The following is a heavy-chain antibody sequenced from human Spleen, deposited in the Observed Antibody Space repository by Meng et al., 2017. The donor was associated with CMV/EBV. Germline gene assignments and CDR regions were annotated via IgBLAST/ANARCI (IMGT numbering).Heavy chain of an antibody. V-gene: IGHV3-74*01. CDR1: GFTFSNYW. CDR2: ITYDGSST. Sequence: CAASGFTFSNYWLNWVRQAPGKGLVWASRITYDGSSTTYADSVKGRFTISRDNAKNTLYLQMDSLRAEDTAVYYCARENTGIPLDSWGQGTLVTVSS. J-gene: IGHJ4*02. CDR3: ARENTGIPLDS. D-gene: IGHD5-18*01.